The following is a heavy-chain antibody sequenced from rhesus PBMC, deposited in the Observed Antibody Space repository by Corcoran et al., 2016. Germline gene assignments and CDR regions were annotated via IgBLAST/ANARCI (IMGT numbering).Heavy chain of an antibody. CDR2: NTRWYGST. CDR3: AAGGEGAAGTFDD. Sequence: QEQLVQSGAEVKKPGASVKVSCKASGYIFTSYVISLLRQAPGQGFEWVRGNTRWYGSTRYAQKFQGRGTITADMSTSTVYMELSSLRSEDMAVYYCAAGGEGAAGTFDDWGQGVLVTVSS. CDR1: GYIFTSYV. J-gene: IGHJ4*01. D-gene: IGHD6-25*01. V-gene: IGHV1-70*01.